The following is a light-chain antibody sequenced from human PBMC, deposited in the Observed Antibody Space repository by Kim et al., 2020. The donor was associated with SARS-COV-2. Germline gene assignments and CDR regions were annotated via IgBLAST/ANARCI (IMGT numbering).Light chain of an antibody. CDR2: AAS. J-gene: IGKJ4*01. CDR1: QGISNY. Sequence: DIHMTQSPSSLSASVGDRVTITWRASQGISNYLAWYQQKPGKVPKLLIYAASTLLSGVPSRFSGSGSGTDFTLTISSLQPEDVATYYCQKYNSAPPTFGGGTKVDIK. V-gene: IGKV1-27*01. CDR3: QKYNSAPPT.